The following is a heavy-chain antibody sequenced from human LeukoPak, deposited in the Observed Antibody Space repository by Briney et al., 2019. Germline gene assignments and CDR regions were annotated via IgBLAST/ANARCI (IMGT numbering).Heavy chain of an antibody. D-gene: IGHD3-16*02. V-gene: IGHV4-59*01. Sequence: ASETLSLTCTVSGGSTSSYYWSWIRQPPGKGLEWIGYIYYSGSTNYNPSLKSRVTISVDTSKNQFSLKLSSVTAADTAVYYCARNMITFGGVISIDAFDIWGQGTMVTVSS. CDR1: GGSTSSYY. J-gene: IGHJ3*02. CDR3: ARNMITFGGVISIDAFDI. CDR2: IYYSGST.